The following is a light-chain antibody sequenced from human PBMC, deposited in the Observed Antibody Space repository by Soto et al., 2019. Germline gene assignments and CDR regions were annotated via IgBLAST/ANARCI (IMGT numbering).Light chain of an antibody. CDR2: GAS. V-gene: IGKV3-20*01. CDR1: QSVGSSY. Sequence: EIVLTQSPGTLSLSPGERATLSCRASQSVGSSYLACYQQKPCQAPRHLIYGASTRSTGIPDRFSGSGSGPDVTHTIITLEHEDLAVYYCQQYGSTRWPFGQGKKG. J-gene: IGKJ1*01. CDR3: QQYGSTRWP.